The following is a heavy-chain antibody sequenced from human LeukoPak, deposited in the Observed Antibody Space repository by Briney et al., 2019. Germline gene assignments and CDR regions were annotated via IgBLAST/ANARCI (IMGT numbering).Heavy chain of an antibody. D-gene: IGHD3-22*01. Sequence: PGRSLRLSCAASGFSFSSYGMHWVRQAPAKGLEWVAVIWYDGSNKNYEDSVKGRFTISRDNAKNSLYLQMNSLRAEDTAVYYCASPRSDYYDSSGYYLYFQHWGQGTLVTVSS. CDR3: ASPRSDYYDSSGYYLYFQH. J-gene: IGHJ1*01. CDR2: IWYDGSNK. CDR1: GFSFSSYG. V-gene: IGHV3-33*03.